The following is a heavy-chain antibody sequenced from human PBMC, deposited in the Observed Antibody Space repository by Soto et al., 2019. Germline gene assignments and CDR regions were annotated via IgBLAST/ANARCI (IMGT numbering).Heavy chain of an antibody. CDR1: GYTFNAYS. J-gene: IGHJ4*02. CDR3: ARDWALDY. V-gene: IGHV1-46*02. Sequence: ASVKVSCKAAGYTFNAYSMHWVRQAPGQGLEWIGMINPSGDSTTYAQNFQGRVTMTRDTSTTTVYMELSGLRSEDTAVYYCARDWALDYWGQGTMVIVSS. D-gene: IGHD7-27*01. CDR2: INPSGDST.